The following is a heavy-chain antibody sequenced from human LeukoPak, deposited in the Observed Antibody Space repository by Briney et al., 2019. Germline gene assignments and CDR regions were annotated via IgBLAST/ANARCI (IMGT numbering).Heavy chain of an antibody. V-gene: IGHV1-18*01. CDR1: GYTFTSYG. Sequence: ASVKVSCKASGYTFTSYGISWVRQAPGQGLEWMGWISAYNDNTNYAQKLQGRVTMTTDTSTSTAYMELRSLRSDDTAVYYCARIGGSRYCSSTSCYYAPFDYWGQGTLVTVSS. J-gene: IGHJ4*02. CDR3: ARIGGSRYCSSTSCYYAPFDY. CDR2: ISAYNDNT. D-gene: IGHD2-2*01.